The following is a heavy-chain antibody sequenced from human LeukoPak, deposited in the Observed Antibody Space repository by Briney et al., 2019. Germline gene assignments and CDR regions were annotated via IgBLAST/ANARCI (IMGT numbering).Heavy chain of an antibody. CDR1: GYTFTSYD. CDR2: MNPNSGNT. CDR3: ARTDTASVGLDY. J-gene: IGHJ4*02. V-gene: IGHV1-8*01. Sequence: GASVEVSCKASGYTFTSYDINWVRQATGQGLEWMGWMNPNSGNTGYAQKFQGRVTMTRNTSISTAYMELSSLRSEDTAVYYCARTDTASVGLDYWGQGTLVTVSS. D-gene: IGHD5-18*01.